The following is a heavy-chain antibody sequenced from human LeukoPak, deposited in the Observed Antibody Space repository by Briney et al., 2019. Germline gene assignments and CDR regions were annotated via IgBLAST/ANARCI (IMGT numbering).Heavy chain of an antibody. J-gene: IGHJ4*01. CDR3: ARDGTAPGLYFDL. CDR2: IRQDGGEK. Sequence: GGSLRLSCAVSGFTFSSYWMNWVRQAPGKGLEWVASIRQDGGEKSYVGSVKGRFTISRDNTKNSLYLQINSLRAEDTAVYYCARDGTAPGLYFDLWGQGTLVTVSS. CDR1: GFTFSSYW. D-gene: IGHD6-13*01. V-gene: IGHV3-7*01.